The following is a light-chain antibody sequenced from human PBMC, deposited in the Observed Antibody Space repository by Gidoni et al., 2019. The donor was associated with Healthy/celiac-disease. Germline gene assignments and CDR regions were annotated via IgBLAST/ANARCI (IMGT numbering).Light chain of an antibody. J-gene: IGKJ2*01. CDR2: AAS. CDR1: QGISNS. Sequence: DIQMTPSPSSLSASVGDRVTITRRASQGISNSLAWYQQKPGKAPKLLLYAASRLESGVPSRFSGSGSGTDYTLTISSLQPEDFATYYCQQYYSSPYTFGQGTKLEIK. CDR3: QQYYSSPYT. V-gene: IGKV1-NL1*01.